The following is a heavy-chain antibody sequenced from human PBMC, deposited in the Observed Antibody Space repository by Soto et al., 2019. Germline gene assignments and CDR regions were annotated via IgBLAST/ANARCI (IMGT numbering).Heavy chain of an antibody. V-gene: IGHV3-30*18. Sequence: GGSLRLSCAASGFTFSRYGMHWVRQAPGKGLEWVAVISFDGNYKYYADSVKGRFTISRDNSKNTLFLQMNSLRAEDTAVYYCAKDHVQEPPQLAYFDYWGQGSLVTVSS. CDR2: ISFDGNYK. J-gene: IGHJ4*02. D-gene: IGHD6-13*01. CDR1: GFTFSRYG. CDR3: AKDHVQEPPQLAYFDY.